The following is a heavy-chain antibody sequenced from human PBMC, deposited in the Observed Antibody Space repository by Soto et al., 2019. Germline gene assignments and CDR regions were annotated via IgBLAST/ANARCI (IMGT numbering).Heavy chain of an antibody. V-gene: IGHV5-51*01. CDR1: GYSFTSYW. D-gene: IGHD1-26*01. CDR2: IYPGDSDT. J-gene: IGHJ6*03. Sequence: GESLKISCKGSGYSFTSYWIGWVRQMPGKGLEWMGIIYPGDSDTKYSPSFQGQVPISADKSISTAYLQWSSLKASDTAMYYCARHFGAELRATKRYYYMDVWGKGTTVTVSS. CDR3: ARHFGAELRATKRYYYMDV.